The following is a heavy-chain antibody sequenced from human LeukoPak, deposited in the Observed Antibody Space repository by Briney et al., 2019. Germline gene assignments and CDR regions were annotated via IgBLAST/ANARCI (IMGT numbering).Heavy chain of an antibody. CDR3: ARVVTVAWSERRPGYYYRDV. Sequence: SETLSLTCTVSGGSISSSSYYWGWIRQPPGKGLEWIGSIYYSGSTYYNPSLKSRVTISVDTSKSQFSLKLSSVTAADTAVYYCARVVTVAWSERRPGYYYRDVWGKGTTVTVSS. D-gene: IGHD1-1*01. CDR1: GGSISSSSYY. J-gene: IGHJ6*03. V-gene: IGHV4-39*07. CDR2: IYYSGST.